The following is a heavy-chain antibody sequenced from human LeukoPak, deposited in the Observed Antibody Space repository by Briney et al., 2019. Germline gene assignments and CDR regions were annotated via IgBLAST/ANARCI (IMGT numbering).Heavy chain of an antibody. D-gene: IGHD3-10*01. J-gene: IGHJ4*02. V-gene: IGHV1-2*06. CDR3: ARGGTEAGSGDY. Sequence: ASVKVSCKASGYTFTAYYIHWVRQAPGQGLEWMGQINPNSGGTDFAQKFQGRVTMTRDASISTAYMELSRLRSDDTAIYYCARGGTEAGSGDYWGQGTLVTVSS. CDR1: GYTFTAYY. CDR2: INPNSGGT.